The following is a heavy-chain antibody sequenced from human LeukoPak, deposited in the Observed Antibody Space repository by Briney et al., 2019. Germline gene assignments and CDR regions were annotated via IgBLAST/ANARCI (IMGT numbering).Heavy chain of an antibody. CDR1: GYTFTSYY. D-gene: IGHD6-19*01. CDR2: INPSGGST. J-gene: IGHJ2*01. V-gene: IGHV1-46*01. Sequence: ASVKVSCKASGYTFTSYYMHWVRQPPGQGLEWMGIINPSGGSTSYAQKFQGRVTMTRDTSTSTVYMELSSLRSEDTAVYYCARDYGYSSGPSYWYFDLWGRGTLVTVSS. CDR3: ARDYGYSSGPSYWYFDL.